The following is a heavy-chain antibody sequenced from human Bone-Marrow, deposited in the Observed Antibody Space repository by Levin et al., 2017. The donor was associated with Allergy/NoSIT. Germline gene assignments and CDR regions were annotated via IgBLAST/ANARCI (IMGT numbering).Heavy chain of an antibody. CDR3: ASISRYNWNYRFDY. CDR2: IYYSGST. Sequence: PSETLSLTCTVSGGSISSYYWSWIRQPPGKGLEWIGYIYYSGSTNYNPSLKSRVTISVDTSKNQFSLKLSSVTAADTAVYYCASISRYNWNYRFDYWGQGTLVTVSS. D-gene: IGHD1-7*01. V-gene: IGHV4-59*01. J-gene: IGHJ4*02. CDR1: GGSISSYY.